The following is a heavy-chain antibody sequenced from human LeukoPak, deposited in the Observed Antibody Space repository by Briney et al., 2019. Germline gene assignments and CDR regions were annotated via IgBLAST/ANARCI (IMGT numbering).Heavy chain of an antibody. J-gene: IGHJ4*02. CDR2: ISSSGSTI. CDR1: GFTFSSYE. V-gene: IGHV3-48*03. CDR3: AREIPQDTGIFDY. Sequence: GGSLRLSCAASGFTFSSYEMNWVRQAPGKGLEWVSYISSSGSTIYYADSVKGRFTISRDNAKNSLYLQMNSLRAEDTAVYYCAREIPQDTGIFDYWGQGTLVTVSS. D-gene: IGHD1-26*01.